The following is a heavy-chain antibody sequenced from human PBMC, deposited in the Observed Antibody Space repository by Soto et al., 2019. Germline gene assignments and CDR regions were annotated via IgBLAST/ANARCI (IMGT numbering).Heavy chain of an antibody. CDR2: IIPIFGTA. CDR1: GCTFSSYA. J-gene: IGHJ6*02. Sequence: QVQLVQSGAEVKKPGSSVKVSCKASGCTFSSYAISWVRQSPGQGLEWMGGIIPIFGTADYAQKFQGRVTLTADESTSTAYVELSSLRSEDTAVYYCAKNPENYYYGMDVWGQGTTVTVSS. CDR3: AKNPENYYYGMDV. V-gene: IGHV1-69*12.